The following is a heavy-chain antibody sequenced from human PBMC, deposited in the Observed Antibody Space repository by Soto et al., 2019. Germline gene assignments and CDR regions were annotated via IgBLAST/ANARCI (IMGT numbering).Heavy chain of an antibody. CDR2: IYYSGST. D-gene: IGHD3-10*01. J-gene: IGHJ5*02. CDR1: GCSISSYY. CDR3: AREGNYYGSGSYYNPNWFDP. V-gene: IGHV4-59*01. Sequence: SDTLYLTCTVSGCSISSYYWSWILQPPGQGLERIGYIYYSGSTNYNPSLKSRVTISVDTSKNQFSLKLSSVTAADTALYYCAREGNYYGSGSYYNPNWFDPWGQGTLFT.